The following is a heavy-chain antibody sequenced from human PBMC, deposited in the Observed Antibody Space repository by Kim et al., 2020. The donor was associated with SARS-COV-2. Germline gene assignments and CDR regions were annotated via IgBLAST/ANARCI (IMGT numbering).Heavy chain of an antibody. Sequence: SVKVSCKASGGTFSSYAISWVRQAPGQGLEWMGRIIPILGIANYAQKFQGRVTITADKSTSTAYMELSSLRSEDTAVYYCASRVFSPDSSGWYTYWYFDLWGRGTLVTVSS. J-gene: IGHJ2*01. V-gene: IGHV1-69*04. D-gene: IGHD6-19*01. CDR2: IIPILGIA. CDR1: GGTFSSYA. CDR3: ASRVFSPDSSGWYTYWYFDL.